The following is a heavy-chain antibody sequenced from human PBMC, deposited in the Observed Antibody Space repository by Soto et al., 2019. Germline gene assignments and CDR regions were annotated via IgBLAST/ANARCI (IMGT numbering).Heavy chain of an antibody. J-gene: IGHJ3*02. Sequence: GESLKISCKGSGYSFTSYWIGWVRHMPGKGLEWMGIIYPGDSDTRYSPSFQGQVTISADKSISTAYLQWSSLKASDTAMYYCARIEMATISTAAFDIWGQGTMVTVSS. CDR3: ARIEMATISTAAFDI. CDR2: IYPGDSDT. CDR1: GYSFTSYW. V-gene: IGHV5-51*01. D-gene: IGHD5-12*01.